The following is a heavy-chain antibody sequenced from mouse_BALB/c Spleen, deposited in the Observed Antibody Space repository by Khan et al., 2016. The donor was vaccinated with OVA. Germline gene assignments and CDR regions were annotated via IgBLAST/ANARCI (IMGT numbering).Heavy chain of an antibody. CDR1: GYTFTDYS. D-gene: IGHD1-1*01. J-gene: IGHJ3*01. CDR3: ARGYYGSVAY. Sequence: QIQLVQSGPGLKKPGETVKISCKASGYTFTDYSMHWVKQAPGKGLKWMGWINTETGEPTYADDFKGRFAFSLETSASTAYLQINNLKNEDTATYFCARGYYGSVAYWGQGTLVTVSA. CDR2: INTETGEP. V-gene: IGHV9-2-1*01.